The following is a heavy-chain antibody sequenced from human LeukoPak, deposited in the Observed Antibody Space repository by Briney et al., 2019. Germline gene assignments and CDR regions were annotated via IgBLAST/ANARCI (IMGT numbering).Heavy chain of an antibody. Sequence: ASVKVSSKASGYTFTSYDINWVRQATGQGLEWMGWMNPNSGNTGYAQKFQGRVTMTRNTSISTAYMELSSLRSEDTAVYYCARGVRGYCSSTSCYYFYWGQGTLVTVSS. V-gene: IGHV1-8*01. CDR2: MNPNSGNT. CDR1: GYTFTSYD. J-gene: IGHJ4*02. CDR3: ARGVRGYCSSTSCYYFY. D-gene: IGHD2-2*01.